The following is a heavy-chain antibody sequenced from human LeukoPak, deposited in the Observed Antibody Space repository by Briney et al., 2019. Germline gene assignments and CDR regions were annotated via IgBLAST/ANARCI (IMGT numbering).Heavy chain of an antibody. CDR2: IKPDGTTK. V-gene: IGHV3-7*03. J-gene: IGHJ4*02. Sequence: GGSLRLSCAASEFTFSSYWMSWVRQGPGKGLEWVANIKPDGTTKFYVDSVKGRFTISRDNALNSLYLQMNSLRAEDTAIYYCARSIPYGTTWYGRSDYWGQGTLVTVSS. CDR1: EFTFSSYW. D-gene: IGHD6-13*01. CDR3: ARSIPYGTTWYGRSDY.